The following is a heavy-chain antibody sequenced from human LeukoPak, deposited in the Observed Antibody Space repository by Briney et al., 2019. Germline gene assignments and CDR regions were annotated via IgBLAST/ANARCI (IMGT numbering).Heavy chain of an antibody. D-gene: IGHD3-22*01. CDR2: ISGYNGNT. V-gene: IGHV1-18*01. CDR3: AKDLGNSGYFNFDF. Sequence: GASVKVSCKASGYTFTSYGISWVRQAPGQGLEWMGWISGYNGNTNYAQKLQGRLTMTTDTSTSTAYMELRSLRSDDTAVYYCAKDLGNSGYFNFDFWGQGTLVTVSS. J-gene: IGHJ4*02. CDR1: GYTFTSYG.